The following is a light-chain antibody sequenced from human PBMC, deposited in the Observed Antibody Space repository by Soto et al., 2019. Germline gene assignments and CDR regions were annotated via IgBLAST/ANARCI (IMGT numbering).Light chain of an antibody. V-gene: IGLV2-14*01. Sequence: QSALTQPASVSGSPGQSITISCTGTSSDVGGYNFVSWYQQHPGKVPQLMIYDVSNRPSGVSNRFSGSKSGNTASLTISGLQAEDEADYYCRSYTRSNTYVFGTGTKVTVL. J-gene: IGLJ1*01. CDR3: RSYTRSNTYV. CDR1: SSDVGGYNF. CDR2: DVS.